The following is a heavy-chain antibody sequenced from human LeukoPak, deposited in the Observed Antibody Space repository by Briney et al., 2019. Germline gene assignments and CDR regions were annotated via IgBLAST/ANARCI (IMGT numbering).Heavy chain of an antibody. CDR3: ARGDVDTAMVSDY. CDR1: GLTFSNYA. V-gene: IGHV3-48*02. Sequence: GGSLRLSCAASGLTFSNYAMNWVRQAPGKGLEWVSYISSSSSTIYYADSVKGRFTISRDNAKNSLYLQMNSLRDEDTAVYYCARGDVDTAMVSDYWGQGTLVTVSS. J-gene: IGHJ4*02. CDR2: ISSSSSTI. D-gene: IGHD5-18*01.